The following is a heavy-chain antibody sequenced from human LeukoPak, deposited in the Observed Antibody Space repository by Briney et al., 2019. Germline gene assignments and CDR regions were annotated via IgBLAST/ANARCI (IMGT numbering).Heavy chain of an antibody. Sequence: GASVKVSCKASGGTFSSYAISWVRQAPGQELEWMGGIIPIFGTTNYAQKFQDRVTITADKSTSTAYMELSSLRSEDTAVYYCARDPYPPAYYGSGSCPWTQGAFDPWGQGTLVTVSS. CDR1: GGTFSSYA. CDR3: ARDPYPPAYYGSGSCPWTQGAFDP. V-gene: IGHV1-69*06. D-gene: IGHD3-10*01. CDR2: IIPIFGTT. J-gene: IGHJ5*02.